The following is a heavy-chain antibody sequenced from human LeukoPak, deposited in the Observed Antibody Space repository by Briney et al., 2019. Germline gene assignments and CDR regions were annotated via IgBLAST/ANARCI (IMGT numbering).Heavy chain of an antibody. D-gene: IGHD7-27*01. CDR2: ISAYNGNT. CDR3: ARANWGSFRSSRAGAFDI. J-gene: IGHJ3*02. V-gene: IGHV1-18*01. CDR1: GYTFTSYG. Sequence: ATVKVSCKASGYTFTSYGISWVRQAPGQGLEWMGWISAYNGNTNYAQKHQGRVTMTTDTSKSTAYKERRGPRSDHSAVYYCARANWGSFRSSRAGAFDIWGQGTMVPVSS.